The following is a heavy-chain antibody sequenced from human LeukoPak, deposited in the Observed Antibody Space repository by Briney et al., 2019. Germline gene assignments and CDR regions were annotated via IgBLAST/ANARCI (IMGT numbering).Heavy chain of an antibody. D-gene: IGHD3-10*01. V-gene: IGHV3-53*01. CDR3: VRAGASGRSGRLVPGALDV. CDR2: IYNSGNT. CDR1: GMTVSTTY. J-gene: IGHJ3*01. Sequence: PGGSLRLSCAISGMTVSTTYMTWVRQAPGKGLEWVSVIYNSGNTYYADSVKGRFTISRDNSKNTVYLQMNSLRADDTAVYYCVRAGASGRSGRLVPGALDVWGQGTMVTVSS.